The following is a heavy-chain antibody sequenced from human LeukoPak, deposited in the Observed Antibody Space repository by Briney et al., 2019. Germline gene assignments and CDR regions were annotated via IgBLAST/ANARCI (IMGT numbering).Heavy chain of an antibody. D-gene: IGHD6-13*01. CDR2: IYWNDDK. V-gene: IGHV2-5*01. CDR1: GFSLSTSGVG. J-gene: IGHJ3*02. Sequence: SGPTLVKPTQTLTLTCTFSGFSLSTSGVGVGWIRQPPGKALGWLALIYWNDDKRYSPSLKSRLTITKDTSKNQVVLTMTNMDPVDTATYYCAHTYAYSSSWFAAFDIWGQGTMVTVSS. CDR3: AHTYAYSSSWFAAFDI.